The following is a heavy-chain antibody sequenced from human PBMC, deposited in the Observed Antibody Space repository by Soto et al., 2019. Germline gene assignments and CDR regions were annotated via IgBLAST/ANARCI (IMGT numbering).Heavy chain of an antibody. J-gene: IGHJ6*03. CDR1: GYTFTGHY. CDR3: ARENCSGGSCYAAYMDV. CDR2: INPNSGGT. V-gene: IGHV1-2*04. D-gene: IGHD2-15*01. Sequence: QVRLVQSGAEVREPGASVKVSCKASGYTFTGHYIHWVRQAPGQGLEWMGWINPNSGGTNYAQKYQGWGTMTRDTSISTAYMQLNRLRSDDTAVYYRARENCSGGSCYAAYMDVWGIGTTVTVSS.